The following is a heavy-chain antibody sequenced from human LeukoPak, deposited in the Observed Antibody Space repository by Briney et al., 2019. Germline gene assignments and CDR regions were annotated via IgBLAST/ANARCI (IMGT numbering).Heavy chain of an antibody. CDR2: ICGSGGST. V-gene: IGHV3-23*01. D-gene: IGHD2-2*01. J-gene: IGHJ4*02. Sequence: PGGSLRLFCAASGFTFRSYAMSWVRRARGRGRVWVSAICGSGGSTYYADSVKGRFTISRDNPKNTLYLQMNSLRAEDTAVYYCAKVGCSSTSCYDWGQGTLVSVSS. CDR3: AKVGCSSTSCYD. CDR1: GFTFRSYA.